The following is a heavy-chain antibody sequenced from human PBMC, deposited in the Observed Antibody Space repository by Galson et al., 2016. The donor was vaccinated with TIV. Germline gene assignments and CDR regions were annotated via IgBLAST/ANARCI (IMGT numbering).Heavy chain of an antibody. CDR3: ARLTYSSSYYEYFEH. CDR1: GASIRNSAYY. CDR2: LFDGGTT. V-gene: IGHV4-39*01. D-gene: IGHD6-13*01. J-gene: IGHJ1*01. Sequence: SETLSLTCGVSGASIRNSAYYWAWIRQPPGKGLEWIGSLFDGGTTYYSPSFKSRVIIYADGPRNQIALRLSSVTAADTAVYYCARLTYSSSYYEYFEHWGQGTLVTVSS.